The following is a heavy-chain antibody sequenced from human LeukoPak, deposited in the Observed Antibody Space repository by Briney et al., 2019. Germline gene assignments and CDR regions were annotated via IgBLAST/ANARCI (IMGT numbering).Heavy chain of an antibody. Sequence: GGSLRLSCAASGFTVSSAYMTWVRQASGKGLEWVSVIYIGGSTYYADSVKGRFTISRDNSKNTLYLQMNGLRVEDTALYYCAKDAYGSGSYDAFDVWGQGTMITVSS. V-gene: IGHV3-53*01. CDR3: AKDAYGSGSYDAFDV. CDR2: IYIGGST. J-gene: IGHJ3*01. CDR1: GFTVSSAY. D-gene: IGHD3-10*01.